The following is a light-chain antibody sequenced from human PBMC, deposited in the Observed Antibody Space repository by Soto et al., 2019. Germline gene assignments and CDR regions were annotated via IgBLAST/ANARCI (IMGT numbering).Light chain of an antibody. V-gene: IGKV3-11*01. J-gene: IGKJ4*01. CDR3: QQRINWPLT. Sequence: EIVLTQSPGTLSLSPGERAILSCRASQSVSTYLAWYQQKPGQAPRLLIYDAVNRATGIPARFSGSGSGTDFTLIIDSLEPEDFAVYYCQQRINWPLTFGGGTKVDIK. CDR2: DAV. CDR1: QSVSTY.